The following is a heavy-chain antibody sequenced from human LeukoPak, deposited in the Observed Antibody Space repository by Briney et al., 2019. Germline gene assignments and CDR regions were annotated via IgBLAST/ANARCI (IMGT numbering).Heavy chain of an antibody. CDR3: ARGRYYDFWSGYFYYYYGMDV. D-gene: IGHD3-3*01. CDR2: IKQDGSEK. Sequence: GGSLRLSCAASGFTFSSYWMSWVRQAPGKGLEWVANIKQDGSEKYYVDSVKGRFTISRDNAKNSLYLQMNSLRAEDTAVYYCARGRYYDFWSGYFYYYYGMDVWGQGTTVTVSS. J-gene: IGHJ6*02. CDR1: GFTFSSYW. V-gene: IGHV3-7*01.